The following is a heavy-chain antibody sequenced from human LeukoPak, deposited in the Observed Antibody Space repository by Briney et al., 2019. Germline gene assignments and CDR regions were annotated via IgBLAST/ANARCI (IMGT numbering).Heavy chain of an antibody. D-gene: IGHD1-26*01. J-gene: IGHJ4*02. Sequence: SETLSLTCAVSGGSISSGGYSWSWIRQPPGKGLEWIGYIYHSGSTYYNPSLKSRVTISVDRSKNQSSLKLSSVTAADTAVYYCARGGVGSIDYWGQGTLVTVSS. CDR3: ARGGVGSIDY. CDR2: IYHSGST. CDR1: GGSISSGGYS. V-gene: IGHV4-30-2*01.